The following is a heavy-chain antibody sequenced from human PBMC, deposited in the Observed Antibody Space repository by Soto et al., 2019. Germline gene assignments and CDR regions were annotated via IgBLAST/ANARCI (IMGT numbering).Heavy chain of an antibody. CDR2: VISASGSV. J-gene: IGHJ1*01. Sequence: QVQVVQSGAEVKKPGSSVKISCKASGRIFSSFPTSWVRQVPGQGLEWMGGVISASGSVTYAPKFQGRVTMTAVNSAGIGYMELTSLTSEDTAIYYCARVGSRDAYNLVVDQWGPGTMVTVSS. CDR1: GRIFSSFP. CDR3: ARVGSRDAYNLVVDQ. V-gene: IGHV1-69*06. D-gene: IGHD1-1*01.